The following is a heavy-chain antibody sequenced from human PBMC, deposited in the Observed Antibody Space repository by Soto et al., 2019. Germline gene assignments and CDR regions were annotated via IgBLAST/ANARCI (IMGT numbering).Heavy chain of an antibody. CDR1: GGTFSSYS. V-gene: IGHV1-69*01. CDR3: STSVYCTSTTCNYYYGLAV. D-gene: IGHD2-2*01. CDR2: IIPFFGTT. J-gene: IGHJ6*02. Sequence: QVQLVQSGAEVKKPGSSVKVSCKASGGTFSSYSINWVRQAPGQGLEWMGGIIPFFGTTSYAQKFQGRVTITADASTSTVYMELSSLTSEDTALYYCSTSVYCTSTTCNYYYGLAVWGQGTTVTVSS.